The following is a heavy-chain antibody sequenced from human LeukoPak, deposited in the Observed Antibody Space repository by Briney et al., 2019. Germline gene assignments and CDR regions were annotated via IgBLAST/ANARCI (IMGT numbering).Heavy chain of an antibody. CDR2: MNPNSGNT. J-gene: IGHJ4*02. Sequence: ASVKVSCKASGYTFTSYDINWVRQATGQGLEWMGWMNPNSGNTGYAQKFQGRVTMTRNTSISTAYMELSSLRSEDTAVYYCARAAVVSGTYYDYVWGSYHKLIYDYWGQGTLVTVSS. CDR1: GYTFTSYD. CDR3: ARAAVVSGTYYDYVWGSYHKLIYDY. V-gene: IGHV1-8*01. D-gene: IGHD3-16*02.